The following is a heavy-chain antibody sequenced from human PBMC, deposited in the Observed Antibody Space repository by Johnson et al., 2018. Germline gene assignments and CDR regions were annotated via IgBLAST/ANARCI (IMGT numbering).Heavy chain of an antibody. Sequence: QLVESGAEVKKPGASVKVSCKASGYTFTSYYMHGVRQAPGQGLEWMGIINSSGGSTSYVQKVQGRVTRTRDTSTSTVYMELSSLRSEDTAGYYCAKPPTPYSAFDIWGQGTMVTVSS. V-gene: IGHV1-46*01. CDR1: GYTFTSYY. D-gene: IGHD2-15*01. CDR2: INSSGGST. J-gene: IGHJ3*02. CDR3: AKPPTPYSAFDI.